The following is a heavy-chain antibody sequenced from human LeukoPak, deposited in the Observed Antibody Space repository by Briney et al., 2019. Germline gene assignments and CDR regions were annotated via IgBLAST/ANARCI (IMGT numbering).Heavy chain of an antibody. D-gene: IGHD3-3*01. CDR1: GGSISSSSYY. CDR3: ARDRFPLGGYDFWSGYYTGWFDP. J-gene: IGHJ5*02. Sequence: PSETLSLTCTVSGGSISSSSYYWGWIRQAPGKGLEWIATIYHSGSTYYNPSLQSRVTISLDTSKNQFSLKLRSLTAADTAVYYCARDRFPLGGYDFWSGYYTGWFDPWGQGTLVTVSS. V-gene: IGHV4-39*07. CDR2: IYHSGST.